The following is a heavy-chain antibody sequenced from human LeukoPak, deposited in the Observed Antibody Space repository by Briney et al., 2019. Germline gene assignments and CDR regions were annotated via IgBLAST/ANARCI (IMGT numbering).Heavy chain of an antibody. V-gene: IGHV4-39*07. D-gene: IGHD3-10*01. Sequence: KPSETLSLTCTVSGGSISSSSYYWGWIRQPPGKGLEWIGSIYYSGSIYYNPSLKSRVTISVDTSKNQFSLKLSSVTAADTAVYYCARVPIGGSGSSGYFDYWGQGTLVTVSS. CDR3: ARVPIGGSGSSGYFDY. CDR1: GGSISSSSYY. J-gene: IGHJ4*02. CDR2: IYYSGSI.